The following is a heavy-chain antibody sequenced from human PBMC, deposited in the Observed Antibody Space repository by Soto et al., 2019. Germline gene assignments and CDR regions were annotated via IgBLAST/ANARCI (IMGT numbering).Heavy chain of an antibody. CDR1: GFTFSSYA. Sequence: QVQLVESGGGVVQPGRSLRLSCAASGFTFSSYAMHWVRQAPGKGLEWVAVISYDGSNKYYADSVKGRFTISRDNSKNTLYLQMNSLRAEDTAVYYCARDPSWVRYFDWSLTADYWGQGTLVTVSS. V-gene: IGHV3-30-3*01. CDR2: ISYDGSNK. D-gene: IGHD3-9*01. J-gene: IGHJ4*02. CDR3: ARDPSWVRYFDWSLTADY.